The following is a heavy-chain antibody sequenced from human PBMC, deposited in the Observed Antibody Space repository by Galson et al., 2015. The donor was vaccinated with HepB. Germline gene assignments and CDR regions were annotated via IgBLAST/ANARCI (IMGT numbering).Heavy chain of an antibody. D-gene: IGHD3-10*01. CDR3: ARGPPLAWFGESV. J-gene: IGHJ4*02. CDR2: ISTYKSNT. Sequence: SVKVSCKASGYTFTNYGITWVRQAPGHGLEWMGWISTYKSNTNYAQRFQDRVTMTADTSTTTAYLELRSLRSDDTAVYYCARGPPLAWFGESVWGQGTLIIVSA. CDR1: GYTFTNYG. V-gene: IGHV1-18*01.